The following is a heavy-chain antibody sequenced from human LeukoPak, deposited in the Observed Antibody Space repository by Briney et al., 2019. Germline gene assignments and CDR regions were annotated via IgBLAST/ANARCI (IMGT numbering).Heavy chain of an antibody. D-gene: IGHD2-15*01. CDR2: RIPIFGRA. CDR1: GGTFISYA. J-gene: IGHJ4*02. CDR3: ARLVVVVAATDY. Sequence: ASVKVSCKASGGTFISYASSWVGQAPGQGREGMGGRIPIFGRANYAQKFQGRVTITADESTSTAYMELSSLRSEDTAVYYCARLVVVVAATDYWGQGTLVTVSS. V-gene: IGHV1-69*13.